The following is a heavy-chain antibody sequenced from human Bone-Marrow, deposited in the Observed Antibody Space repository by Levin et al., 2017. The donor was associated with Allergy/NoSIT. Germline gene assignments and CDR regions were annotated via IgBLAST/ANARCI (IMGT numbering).Heavy chain of an antibody. J-gene: IGHJ4*02. CDR1: GYSFTTYD. V-gene: IGHV1-8*01. CDR3: ATAIKNMITRFAFDF. Sequence: GESLKISCKTSGYSFTTYDVNWVRQATGQGPEWMGWMNPNSGNTGYAQKFQGRVTMTRDTSTSTAYMELSGLTSEDTAVYYCATAIKNMITRFAFDFWGQGTLVTVSS. CDR2: MNPNSGNT. D-gene: IGHD3-16*01.